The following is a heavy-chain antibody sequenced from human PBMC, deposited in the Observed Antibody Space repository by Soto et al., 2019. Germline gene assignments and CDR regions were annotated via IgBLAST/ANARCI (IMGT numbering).Heavy chain of an antibody. CDR2: ISGSGEMT. V-gene: IGHV3-23*01. CDR3: ARSEMTYNWND. CDR1: GFTFRGDA. D-gene: IGHD1-1*01. Sequence: HPGGSLRLSCAASGFTFRGDAMSWVRQAPGKGLEWVSSISGSGEMTHYAESVKGRFTISRDNSKNTLYLQMESLRAEDTALYYCARSEMTYNWNDWGQGTLVTVSS. J-gene: IGHJ4*02.